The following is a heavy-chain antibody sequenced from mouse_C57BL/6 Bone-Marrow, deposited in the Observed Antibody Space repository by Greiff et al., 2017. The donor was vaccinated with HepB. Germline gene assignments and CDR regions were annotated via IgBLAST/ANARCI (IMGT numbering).Heavy chain of an antibody. CDR2: IYPGDGDT. Sequence: VKLMESGPELVKPGASVKISCKASGYAFSSSWMNWVKQRPGKGLEWIGRIYPGDGDTNYNGKFKGKATLTADKSSSTAYMQLSSMTSEDSAVYFCARCLANWAYTGFDYWGQGTTLTVSS. CDR3: ARCLANWAYTGFDY. D-gene: IGHD4-1*01. V-gene: IGHV1-82*01. CDR1: GYAFSSSW. J-gene: IGHJ2*01.